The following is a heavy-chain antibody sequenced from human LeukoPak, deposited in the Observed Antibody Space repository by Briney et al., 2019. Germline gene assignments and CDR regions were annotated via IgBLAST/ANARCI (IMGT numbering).Heavy chain of an antibody. CDR2: IYHSENT. V-gene: IGHV4-30-4*07. Sequence: PSETLSLTCAVSGGSISSGGYSWSWIRQPPEKGLEWIGYIYHSENTYYNPSLKSRVTISVDTSKNQFSLKLSSVTAADTAVYYCARGYGDYVEYFQHWGQGTLVTVSS. CDR1: GGSISSGGYS. J-gene: IGHJ1*01. CDR3: ARGYGDYVEYFQH. D-gene: IGHD4-17*01.